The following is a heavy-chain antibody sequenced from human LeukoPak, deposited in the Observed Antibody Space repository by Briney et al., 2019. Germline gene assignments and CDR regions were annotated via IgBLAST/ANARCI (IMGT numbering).Heavy chain of an antibody. CDR3: ARDLLNEGNHLDY. Sequence: SSETLSLTCTVSGGSISSGDYNWSWIRQPPGKGLEWIGYIYYSGSTYYNPSLKSRVTISVDTSKNQFSLKLSSVTAADTAVYYCARDLLNEGNHLDYWGQGTLVTVSS. CDR2: IYYSGST. V-gene: IGHV4-30-4*01. D-gene: IGHD4-23*01. CDR1: GGSISSGDYN. J-gene: IGHJ4*02.